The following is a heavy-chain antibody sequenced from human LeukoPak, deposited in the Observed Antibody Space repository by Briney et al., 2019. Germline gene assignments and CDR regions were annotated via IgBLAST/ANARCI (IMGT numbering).Heavy chain of an antibody. V-gene: IGHV1-18*01. CDR2: ISAYNGNT. D-gene: IGHD6-19*01. J-gene: IGHJ4*02. Sequence: ASVKVSCKASGYTFTSYGISWVRQAPGQGLEWMGWISAYNGNTNYAQKLQGRVTMTTDTSTSTAYMELRSLRSDDTAVYYCARDLRRWLVRRGKYYFNYWGQGTLVTVSS. CDR3: ARDLRRWLVRRGKYYFNY. CDR1: GYTFTSYG.